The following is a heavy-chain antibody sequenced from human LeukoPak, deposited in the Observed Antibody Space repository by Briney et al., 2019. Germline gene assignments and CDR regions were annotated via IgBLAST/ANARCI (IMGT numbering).Heavy chain of an antibody. CDR2: FDPGDGET. CDR1: GYTLSEFS. D-gene: IGHD1-1*01. Sequence: GASVKVSCKVSGYTLSEFSMHWVRQAPGKGLEWMGGFDPGDGETIYAQKFQGRVSMTEDTSTDTAYMELSSLRSEDTAVYYCVASSPQNWKAHDYWGQGTLVTVSS. J-gene: IGHJ4*02. CDR3: VASSPQNWKAHDY. V-gene: IGHV1-24*01.